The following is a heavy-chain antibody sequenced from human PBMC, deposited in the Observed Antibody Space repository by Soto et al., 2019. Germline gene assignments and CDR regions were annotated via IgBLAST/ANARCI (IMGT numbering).Heavy chain of an antibody. CDR1: GGSISDSSHY. V-gene: IGHV4-39*01. CDR2: INYSGRT. D-gene: IGHD4-17*01. CDR3: ARHFGNYGDWAFDF. Sequence: QVLLQESGPGLVKPSETLSLTCTVSGGSISDSSHYWAWIRQPPGKGLEWIATINYSGRTYYNPSLRSRVTISVDTSRDQFSLNLNSVTAADTAVHYCARHFGNYGDWAFDFWGQGTLVTVSS. J-gene: IGHJ4*02.